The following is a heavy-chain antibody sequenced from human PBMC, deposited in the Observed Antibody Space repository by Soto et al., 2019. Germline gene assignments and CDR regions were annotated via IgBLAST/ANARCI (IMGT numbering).Heavy chain of an antibody. CDR2: IVVGSGNT. D-gene: IGHD3-22*01. V-gene: IGHV1-58*01. CDR1: GFTFTSSA. Sequence: ASVKVSCKASGFTFTSSAVQWVRQGRGQRLEWIGWIVVGSGNTNYAQKFQERVTITRDMSTSTAYMELSSPRSEDTAVYSCAASTAGPYYYDSSGYYLGYWGQGALVTVSS. CDR3: AASTAGPYYYDSSGYYLGY. J-gene: IGHJ4*02.